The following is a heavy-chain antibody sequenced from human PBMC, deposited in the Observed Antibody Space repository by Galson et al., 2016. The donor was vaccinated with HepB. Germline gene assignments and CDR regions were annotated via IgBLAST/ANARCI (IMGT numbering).Heavy chain of an antibody. CDR3: ARTSYRECTGTRCVNFRYYYYYMDV. V-gene: IGHV3-53*01. J-gene: IGHJ6*03. D-gene: IGHD2-8*02. CDR1: GFTVSNYY. CDR2: IFYGGTT. Sequence: SLRLSCAASGFTVSNYYMSWVRQAPGKGLEWVSVIFYGGTTYYADSVEGRFTFSRADSMTTLYLQMNSLTAEDTAVYFCARTSYRECTGTRCVNFRYYYYYMDVWGKGTTVTVSS.